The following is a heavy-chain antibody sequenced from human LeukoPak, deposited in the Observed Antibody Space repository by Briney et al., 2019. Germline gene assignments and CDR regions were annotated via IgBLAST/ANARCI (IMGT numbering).Heavy chain of an antibody. CDR2: ISYNGSNR. J-gene: IGHJ6*04. Sequence: GGSLRLSCAASGFTFSSYAMHWVRQAPGKGLEWVAVISYNGSNRYYADSVKGRFNFSRDNSKNTLYLQLNSLRAEDTAVYYCPRDHGKYCSSTSCYAWYYYGMDVWGKGTTVTVSS. D-gene: IGHD2-2*01. V-gene: IGHV3-30*04. CDR1: GFTFSSYA. CDR3: PRDHGKYCSSTSCYAWYYYGMDV.